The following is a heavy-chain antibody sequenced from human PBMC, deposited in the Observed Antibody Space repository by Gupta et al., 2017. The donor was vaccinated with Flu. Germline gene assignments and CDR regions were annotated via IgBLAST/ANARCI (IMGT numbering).Heavy chain of an antibody. D-gene: IGHD6-19*01. V-gene: IGHV3-33*03. CDR3: ARCTYCSGVTFFDSLVA. J-gene: IGHJ5*02. CDR2: VSHEGSAE. Sequence: QVRLVASGGGVVQSVGSLRLSCGPYGFSCNSRDMHGVRQAPGKGVELGATVSHEGSAEYYGDAGRGRFTISRDSSRNTVHLQRVGLRVEDTAVYFCARCTYCSGVTFFDSLVAWGQGTPVTVSS. CDR1: GFSCNSRD.